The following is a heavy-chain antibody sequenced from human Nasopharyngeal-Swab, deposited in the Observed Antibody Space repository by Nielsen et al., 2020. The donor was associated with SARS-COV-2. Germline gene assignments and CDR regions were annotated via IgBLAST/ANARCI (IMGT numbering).Heavy chain of an antibody. D-gene: IGHD4-17*01. CDR2: IKSKTDGGAT. J-gene: IGHJ6*02. Sequence: GGSLRLSCAASGLNFRNAWMNWVRQVPGRGLEWVGRIKSKTDGGATDYAAPVKGRFSISRDDSKNTIYVQMNSLKTEDTAVYYCTTYYGDSHSYFYYHAMDVWGQGTTVTVSS. V-gene: IGHV3-15*01. CDR3: TTYYGDSHSYFYYHAMDV. CDR1: GLNFRNAW.